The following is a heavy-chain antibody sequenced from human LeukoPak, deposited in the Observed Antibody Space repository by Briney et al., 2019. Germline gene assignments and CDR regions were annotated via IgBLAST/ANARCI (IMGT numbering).Heavy chain of an antibody. J-gene: IGHJ4*02. CDR2: ICSSSSDT. CDR3: VKSAGRNGGN. D-gene: IGHD1-26*01. V-gene: IGHV3-11*06. CDR1: EFTFTDWY. Sequence: GGCLRLSCAASEFTFTDWYMSWIRQAPGKGLQWLSYICSSSSDTSYADSVRGRFTISRDNAKKSVYLQMNSLRAEDTAIYYCVKSAGRNGGNWGQGTLVTVSS.